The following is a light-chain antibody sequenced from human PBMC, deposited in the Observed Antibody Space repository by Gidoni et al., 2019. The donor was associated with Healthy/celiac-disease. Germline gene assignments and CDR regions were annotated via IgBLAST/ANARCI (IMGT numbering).Light chain of an antibody. CDR2: WAS. CDR1: QSVLYSSNNKTY. CDR3: QQYFSPPFT. Sequence: DIVMTQSPDDLAVSLGERATINCKSSQSVLYSSNNKTYLTWYQQKPGQPPKLLIYWASTRESGVPDRFSGSGSGTDFTLTISSLQAEDVAVYSCQQYFSPPFTFGPGTKVDIK. J-gene: IGKJ3*01. V-gene: IGKV4-1*01.